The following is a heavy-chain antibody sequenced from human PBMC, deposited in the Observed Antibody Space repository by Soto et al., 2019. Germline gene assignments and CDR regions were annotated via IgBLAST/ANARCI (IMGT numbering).Heavy chain of an antibody. V-gene: IGHV3-23*01. CDR2: INVGGDT. CDR3: ARAPPSSYYYYYGMDV. Sequence: PGGSLRLSCATSGFIFSSYPMNWVRQAPGKGLEWVSSINVGGDTFYADSVKGRFTISRDNSKDTLYLQMNSLRAEDTAVYFCARAPPSSYYYYYGMDVWGQGTTVTVSS. CDR1: GFIFSSYP. J-gene: IGHJ6*02.